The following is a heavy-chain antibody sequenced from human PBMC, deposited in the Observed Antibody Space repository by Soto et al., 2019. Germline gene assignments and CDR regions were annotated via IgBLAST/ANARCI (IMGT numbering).Heavy chain of an antibody. Sequence: QVHLVQSGAEVKKPGASVKVSCKGSGYTFTSYGITWVRQAPGQGLEWMGWISAHNGNTDYAQKLNDRVTVTRDTSTSTVYMELRSLRSDDTAVYYCARGRYGDYWGQGALVTVSS. CDR3: ARGRYGDY. D-gene: IGHD1-1*01. CDR2: ISAHNGNT. CDR1: GYTFTSYG. J-gene: IGHJ4*02. V-gene: IGHV1-18*01.